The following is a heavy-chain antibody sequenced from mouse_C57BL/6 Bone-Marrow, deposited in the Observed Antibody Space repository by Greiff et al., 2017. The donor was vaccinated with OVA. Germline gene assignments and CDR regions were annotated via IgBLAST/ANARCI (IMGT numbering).Heavy chain of an antibody. CDR3: ASNWDVGFDY. J-gene: IGHJ2*01. CDR1: GIDFSRYW. V-gene: IGHV4-1*01. Sequence: EVKLLQPGGGLVQPGGSLKLSCAASGIDFSRYWMSWVRRAPGKGLEWIGEINPDSSTIHYAQSLKDKFIISRDNAKNTRYLQMSKLQSEDTSIYYCASNWDVGFDYWGQGTTLTVS. CDR2: INPDSSTI. D-gene: IGHD4-1*01.